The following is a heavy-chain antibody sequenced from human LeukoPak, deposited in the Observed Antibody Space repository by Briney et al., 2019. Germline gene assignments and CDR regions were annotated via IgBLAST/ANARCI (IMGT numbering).Heavy chain of an antibody. CDR1: GGSISSSNW. CDR2: VYHSGST. J-gene: IGHJ4*02. Sequence: MPSGTLSLTCAVSGGSISSSNWWSWVRQPPGKGLEWIGEVYHSGSTNYNPSLKSRVIISIDKSNNQFSLKLSSVTAADTAVYYCARGPNYPSPSPFDYWGQGTLVTVSS. D-gene: IGHD5-24*01. CDR3: ARGPNYPSPSPFDY. V-gene: IGHV4-4*02.